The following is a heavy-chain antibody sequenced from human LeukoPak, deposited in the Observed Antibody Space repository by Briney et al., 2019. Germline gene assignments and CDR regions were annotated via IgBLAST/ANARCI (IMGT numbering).Heavy chain of an antibody. Sequence: SETLSLTCAVYGGSFSGYYWSWIRQPPEKGLEWIGEINHSGSTNYNPSLKSRVTISVDTSKNQFSLKLSSVTAADTAVYYCAKGFDWLLSGYFQHWGQGTLVTVSS. J-gene: IGHJ1*01. CDR2: INHSGST. V-gene: IGHV4-34*01. D-gene: IGHD3-9*01. CDR1: GGSFSGYY. CDR3: AKGFDWLLSGYFQH.